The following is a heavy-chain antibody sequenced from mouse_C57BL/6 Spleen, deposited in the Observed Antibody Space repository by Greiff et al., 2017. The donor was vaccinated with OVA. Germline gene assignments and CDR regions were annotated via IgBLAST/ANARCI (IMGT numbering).Heavy chain of an antibody. J-gene: IGHJ3*01. CDR1: GYTFTDYY. Sequence: EVQLQQSGPELVKPGASVKISCKASGYTFTDYYMNWVKQSHGKSLEWIGDINPNNGGTSYNQKFKGKATLTVDKSSSTAYMELRSLTSEDSAVYYCSRGYGNYEGGFAYWGQGTLVTVSA. CDR2: INPNNGGT. CDR3: SRGYGNYEGGFAY. V-gene: IGHV1-26*01. D-gene: IGHD2-1*01.